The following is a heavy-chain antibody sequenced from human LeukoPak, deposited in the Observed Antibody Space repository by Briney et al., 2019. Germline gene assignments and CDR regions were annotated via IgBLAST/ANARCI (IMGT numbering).Heavy chain of an antibody. CDR2: ISDSGVST. V-gene: IGHV3-23*01. J-gene: IGHJ4*02. D-gene: IGHD5-12*01. CDR1: GFRFSSYD. CDR3: AKDRSSIVATPLDY. Sequence: GGSLRLSCAASGFRFSSYDMTWVRQAPGKGLEWVSAISDSGVSTYYADSVKGRFSISRDNSKNTLYLQMNSLRAEDTAVYYCAKDRSSIVATPLDYWGQGTLVTVSS.